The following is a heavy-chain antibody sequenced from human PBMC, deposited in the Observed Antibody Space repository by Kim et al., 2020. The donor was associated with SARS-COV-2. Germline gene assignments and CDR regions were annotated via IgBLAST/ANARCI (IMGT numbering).Heavy chain of an antibody. V-gene: IGHV4-59*08. CDR3: ARLGAAGTRFTFDI. CDR2: IYYSGST. D-gene: IGHD6-13*01. Sequence: SETLSLTCTVSGGSISSYYWSWIRQPPGKGLEWIGYIYYSGSTNYNPSLKSRVTISVDTSKNQFSLKLSSVTAADTAVYYCARLGAAGTRFTFDIWGQGTMVTVSS. CDR1: GGSISSYY. J-gene: IGHJ3*02.